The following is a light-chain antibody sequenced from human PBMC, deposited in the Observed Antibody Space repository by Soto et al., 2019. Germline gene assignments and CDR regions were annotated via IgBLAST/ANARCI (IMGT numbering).Light chain of an antibody. CDR1: QSISFY. V-gene: IGKV3-11*01. CDR3: QQRSNWPT. Sequence: EIVLTQSPATLSLSPGERATLSCRASQSISFYLTWYQHTPGQAPRLLIYDASNRATGIPARFSGSGYGTDFTPTISSLEPEDFAVYYCQQRSNWPTFGQGTRREIK. J-gene: IGKJ5*01. CDR2: DAS.